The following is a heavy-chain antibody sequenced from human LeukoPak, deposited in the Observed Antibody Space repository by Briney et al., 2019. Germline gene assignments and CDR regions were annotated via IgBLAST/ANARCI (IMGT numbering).Heavy chain of an antibody. CDR2: IYYSGST. CDR3: ARRVQGCCGPNSGDWFDP. CDR1: GGSISSSSYY. V-gene: IGHV4-39*01. J-gene: IGHJ5*02. Sequence: PSETLSLTCTVSGGSISSSSYYWGWIRQPPGKGLEWIGSIYYSGSTYYNPPLKSRVTISVDTSKNQFSLKLSSVTAADTAVYYCARRVQGCCGPNSGDWFDPWGQGALVTVSS. D-gene: IGHD2-21*01.